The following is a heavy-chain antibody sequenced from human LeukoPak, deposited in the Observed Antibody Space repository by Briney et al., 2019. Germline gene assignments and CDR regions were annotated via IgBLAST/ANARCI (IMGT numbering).Heavy chain of an antibody. Sequence: GGSLRLSCAASGLTFDDYAMLWVRHAPGKGREWVSSINWNSCSIGYADSVRGRFTISTDNSKNTLFLQMNSLRPEDTAVYYCVKETGDLGQGGFEFWGQGTTVTVS. CDR2: INWNSCSI. CDR1: GLTFDDYA. D-gene: IGHD7-27*01. V-gene: IGHV3-9*01. CDR3: VKETGDLGQGGFEF. J-gene: IGHJ3*01.